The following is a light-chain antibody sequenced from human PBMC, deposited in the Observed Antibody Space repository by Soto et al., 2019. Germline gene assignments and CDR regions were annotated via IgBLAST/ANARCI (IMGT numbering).Light chain of an antibody. CDR1: QNVNNK. CDR2: DAS. J-gene: IGKJ3*01. CDR3: LQYNNWPPFT. Sequence: EIVMTQSPATLSVSPGEGATLSCRASQNVNNKLAWYQQKPGQPPRRLIYDASTRATGIPARFSGSGSGTEFTLTINSLQSEDFTVYYCLQYNNWPPFTFGPGTKVDIK. V-gene: IGKV3-15*01.